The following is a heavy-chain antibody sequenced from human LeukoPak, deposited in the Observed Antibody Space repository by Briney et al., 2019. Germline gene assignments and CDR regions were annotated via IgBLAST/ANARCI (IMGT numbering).Heavy chain of an antibody. Sequence: GGSLRLSCAASGFTFSSYSVDWVRQAPGKGLERVSSITSSSSHIHYADSVKGRFTISRDNAKNPVYLQMNSLRAEDTAVYYCARVGGMATKFPNYFDYWGQGTLVTVSS. J-gene: IGHJ4*02. CDR1: GFTFSSYS. CDR3: ARVGGMATKFPNYFDY. V-gene: IGHV3-21*04. D-gene: IGHD5-24*01. CDR2: ITSSSSHI.